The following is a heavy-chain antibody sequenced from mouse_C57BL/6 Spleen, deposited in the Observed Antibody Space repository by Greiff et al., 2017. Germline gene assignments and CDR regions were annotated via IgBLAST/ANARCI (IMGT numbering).Heavy chain of an antibody. D-gene: IGHD2-4*01. CDR2: IYPRSGNT. V-gene: IGHV1-81*01. Sequence: QVQLQQSGAELARPGASVKLSCKASGYTFTSYGISWVKQRTGQGLEWIGEIYPRSGNTYYNEKFKGKATLTADKSSSTAYMELRSLTSEDSAVYFCARSRDYGTAYYFDYWGQGTTLTVSS. CDR1: GYTFTSYG. J-gene: IGHJ2*01. CDR3: ARSRDYGTAYYFDY.